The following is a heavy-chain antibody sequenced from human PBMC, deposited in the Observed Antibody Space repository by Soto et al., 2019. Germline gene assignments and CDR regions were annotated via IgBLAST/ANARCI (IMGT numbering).Heavy chain of an antibody. Sequence: GGSLRLSCAASGFTFSSYGMHWVRQAPGKGLEWVAVIWYDGSNKYYADSVKGRFTISRDNSKNTLYLQMNSLRAEDTAVYYCARDRSGSYYPSFFDYWGQGILVTVSS. CDR2: IWYDGSNK. V-gene: IGHV3-33*01. CDR3: ARDRSGSYYPSFFDY. D-gene: IGHD1-26*01. CDR1: GFTFSSYG. J-gene: IGHJ4*02.